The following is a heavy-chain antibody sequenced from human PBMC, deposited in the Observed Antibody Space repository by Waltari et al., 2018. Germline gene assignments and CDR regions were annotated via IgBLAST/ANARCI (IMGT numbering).Heavy chain of an antibody. Sequence: QVQLVQSGAEVKKPGASVKVSCKASGYTFTGYYMHWVRQAPGQGLEWMGWINPNSGGTNYAQKLQGRVTMTSDTSISTAYMGLSRLRSDDTAVYYCARWGPAYSSGWYRYFDLWGRGTLVTVSS. CDR2: INPNSGGT. J-gene: IGHJ2*01. CDR1: GYTFTGYY. V-gene: IGHV1-2*02. D-gene: IGHD6-19*01. CDR3: ARWGPAYSSGWYRYFDL.